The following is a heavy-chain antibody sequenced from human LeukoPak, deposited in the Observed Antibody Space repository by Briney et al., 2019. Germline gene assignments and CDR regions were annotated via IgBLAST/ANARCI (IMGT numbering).Heavy chain of an antibody. J-gene: IGHJ4*02. V-gene: IGHV3-23*01. CDR3: AKDANTLGGYYFNY. Sequence: PGGSLRLSCVASGFTFDDAWMSWVRQAPGKGLEWVSGIGGSGVTTYYADSVKGRFTISRDNSKNTLYLQMNSLRAEDTAVYYCAKDANTLGGYYFNYWGQGTLVTVSS. CDR1: GFTFDDAW. CDR2: IGGSGVTT. D-gene: IGHD3-16*01.